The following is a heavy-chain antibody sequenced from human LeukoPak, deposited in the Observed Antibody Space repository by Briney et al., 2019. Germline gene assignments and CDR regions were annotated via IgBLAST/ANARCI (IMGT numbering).Heavy chain of an antibody. J-gene: IGHJ3*02. CDR2: MYYSGST. V-gene: IGHV4-59*08. CDR3: ARHAYYYDRSGSYEAFDI. D-gene: IGHD3-22*01. Sequence: PSETLSRTCTVSGGSITNYYWSWIRQPPGKGLEWIGSMYYSGSTNYKPSLKSRVTISVDTSKNQFSLKLSSVTAADTAVYYCARHAYYYDRSGSYEAFDIWGQGTMVTVSS. CDR1: GGSITNYY.